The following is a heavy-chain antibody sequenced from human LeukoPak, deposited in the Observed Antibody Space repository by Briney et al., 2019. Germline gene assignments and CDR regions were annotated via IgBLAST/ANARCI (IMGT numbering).Heavy chain of an antibody. D-gene: IGHD5-12*01. V-gene: IGHV3-30*03. J-gene: IGHJ4*02. CDR1: GFAFRSYG. CDR2: ISDDGIKK. CDR3: ARIHSGYVYFDY. Sequence: GGSLRLSCAASGFAFRSYGMHWVRQAPGKGLEWVALISDDGIKKYYGDSVKGRFSISRDNSKNTLYLQVNSLRAEDTAVYYCARIHSGYVYFDYWGQGTLVTVSS.